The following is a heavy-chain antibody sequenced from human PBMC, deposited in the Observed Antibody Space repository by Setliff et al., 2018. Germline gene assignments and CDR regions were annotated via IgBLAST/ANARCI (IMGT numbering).Heavy chain of an antibody. CDR2: IKQDGSET. CDR1: GFTFSSYW. J-gene: IGHJ4*02. D-gene: IGHD5-12*01. V-gene: IGHV3-7*01. CDR3: VRSHRNSGYDDFFDV. Sequence: GSLRLSCVASGFTFSSYWMSWVRQAPGKGLEWVANIKQDGSETFYVDSVKGRFTISRDNAKNSLYLQMNSLRVEDTAVYYCVRSHRNSGYDDFFDVWGQGTLVTVSS.